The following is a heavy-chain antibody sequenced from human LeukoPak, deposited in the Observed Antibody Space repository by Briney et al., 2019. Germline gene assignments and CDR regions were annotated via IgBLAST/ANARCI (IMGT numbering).Heavy chain of an antibody. Sequence: ASVKVSCKVSGYTLTELSMHWVRQAPGKGLEWMGGFDPEDGETIYAQKFQGRVTMTEDTSTDTAYMELSSLRSEDTAVYYCATGLVQGVSFVDWGQGTLVTVCS. CDR1: GYTLTELS. J-gene: IGHJ4*02. V-gene: IGHV1-24*01. D-gene: IGHD3-10*01. CDR3: ATGLVQGVSFVD. CDR2: FDPEDGET.